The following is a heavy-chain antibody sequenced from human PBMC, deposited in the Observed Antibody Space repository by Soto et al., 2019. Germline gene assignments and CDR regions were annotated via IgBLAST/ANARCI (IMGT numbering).Heavy chain of an antibody. CDR2: VFYSGST. D-gene: IGHD6-6*01. V-gene: IGHV4-39*01. J-gene: IGHJ6*02. Sequence: HLQLQESGPGLVKPSETLSLTCSVSGNSISSTNYYWGWIRQPPGKGLEWVGTVFYSGSTYYRPSLTGRVTISFDKPKNQFSLSLTFVTAADTAVYYCVRHGTVPARPFYYYGMDVWGQGTPVTVSS. CDR1: GNSISSTNYY. CDR3: VRHGTVPARPFYYYGMDV.